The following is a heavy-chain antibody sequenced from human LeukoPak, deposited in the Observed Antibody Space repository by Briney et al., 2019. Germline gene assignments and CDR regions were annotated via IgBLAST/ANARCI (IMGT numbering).Heavy chain of an antibody. CDR3: ASHHYNMDV. D-gene: IGHD1-1*01. Sequence: SETLSLTCTVSGGSISSSSYYWGWIRQPPGKGLEWVGSIYYSGSTHYNPSLKSRVTISVDTSKNQFSLKLSSVTAADTAVYYCASHHYNMDVWGQGTTVTVSS. CDR1: GGSISSSSYY. J-gene: IGHJ6*02. CDR2: IYYSGST. V-gene: IGHV4-39*01.